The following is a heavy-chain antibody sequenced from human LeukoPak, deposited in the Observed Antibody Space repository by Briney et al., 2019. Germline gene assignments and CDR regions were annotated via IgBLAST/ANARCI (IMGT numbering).Heavy chain of an antibody. CDR1: GGTFSTYY. V-gene: IGHV4-4*07. Sequence: SETLSLTCAVSGGTFSTYYWSWIRQTPWRGLEWMGRIYTSENTDYNSSLKTRVTMSVDTSKNQSSLNLSSVTAADTAVYYCASSLYDYTSGAGFDYWGQGTLVTVSS. D-gene: IGHD3-10*01. CDR2: IYTSENT. J-gene: IGHJ4*02. CDR3: ASSLYDYTSGAGFDY.